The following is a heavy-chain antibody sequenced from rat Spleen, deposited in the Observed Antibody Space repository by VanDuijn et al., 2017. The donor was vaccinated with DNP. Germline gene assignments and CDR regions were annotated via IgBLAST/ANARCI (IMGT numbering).Heavy chain of an antibody. CDR3: ARWPGYNPPYAMDA. J-gene: IGHJ4*01. D-gene: IGHD1-4*01. CDR1: GYSITRNY. V-gene: IGHV3-3*01. CDR2: INSAGSI. Sequence: EVQLQESGPGLVKPSQSLSLTCSVTGYSITRNYWGWIREFPGHKLEWMGYINSAGSIEYNPSLKGRISITSDTSKNQLFLQVNSVTTEDTATYYCARWPGYNPPYAMDAWGQGTSVTVSS.